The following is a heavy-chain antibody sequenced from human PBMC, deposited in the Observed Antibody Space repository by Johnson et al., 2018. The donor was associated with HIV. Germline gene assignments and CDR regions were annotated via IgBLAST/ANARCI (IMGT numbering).Heavy chain of an antibody. CDR1: GFTVSSTY. D-gene: IGHD1-26*01. J-gene: IGHJ3*02. V-gene: IGHV3-66*01. Sequence: VQLVESGGGLVQPGGSLRLSCAASGFTVSSTYMRWVRQAPGKGLEWVSVIYSGGSTYYADSVKGRFTISRDNSKNSLYLQMNSLRAEDTAVYYCAREGIVGATDDAFDIWGQGTMVTVSS. CDR3: AREGIVGATDDAFDI. CDR2: IYSGGST.